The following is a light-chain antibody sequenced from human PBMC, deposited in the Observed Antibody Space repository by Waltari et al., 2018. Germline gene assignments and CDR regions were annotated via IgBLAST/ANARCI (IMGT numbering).Light chain of an antibody. CDR1: QDISVY. Sequence: DIQMTQSPSSLSASVGDRVTITCRASQDISVYLSWYQQKPGKVPNLLLYLASTLQSEVPSRFSGRGSGKESTLTISSLQPEDVATYYCQNYNSAPRTFGQGTKVEIK. J-gene: IGKJ1*01. CDR3: QNYNSAPRT. CDR2: LAS. V-gene: IGKV1-27*01.